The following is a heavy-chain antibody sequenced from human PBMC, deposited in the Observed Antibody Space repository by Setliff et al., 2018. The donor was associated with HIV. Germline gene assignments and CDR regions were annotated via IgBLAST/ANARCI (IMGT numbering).Heavy chain of an antibody. CDR1: GFTFSSYA. CDR3: ARVEATGALGYYYDSSGPLDY. D-gene: IGHD3-22*01. CDR2: INWNGGST. Sequence: GGSLRLSCAASGFTFSSYAMSWVRQAPGRGLEWVGRINWNGGSTGYADSVKGRFTISRDNAKNSLYLQMNSLRAEDTALYYCARVEATGALGYYYDSSGPLDYWGQGTLVTVSS. J-gene: IGHJ4*02. V-gene: IGHV3-20*04.